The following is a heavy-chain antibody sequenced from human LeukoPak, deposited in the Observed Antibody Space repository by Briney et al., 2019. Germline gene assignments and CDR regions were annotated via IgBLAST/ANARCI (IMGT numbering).Heavy chain of an antibody. Sequence: SETLSLTXTVSGGSISSSSYYWGWIRQPPGEGLEWIGSIYYSGSTYYNPSLKSRVTISVDTSKNQFSLKLSSVTAADTAVYYCARLMATTSGGFDYWGQGTLVTVSS. J-gene: IGHJ4*02. CDR1: GGSISSSSYY. CDR3: ARLMATTSGGFDY. D-gene: IGHD5-24*01. V-gene: IGHV4-39*01. CDR2: IYYSGST.